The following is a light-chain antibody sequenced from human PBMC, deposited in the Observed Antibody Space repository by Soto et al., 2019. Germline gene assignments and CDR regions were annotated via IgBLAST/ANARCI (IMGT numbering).Light chain of an antibody. CDR3: QHYNNYLLT. CDR2: KAS. J-gene: IGKJ4*01. V-gene: IGKV1-5*03. CDR1: QTISSW. Sequence: DIQMTQSPSTLSASVGDRVIITCRASQTISSWLAWYQQKPGKAPKLLIYKASSLESGVPSRFSGSGSGTEFTLTISSLQPDDFATYYCQHYNNYLLTFGGGT.